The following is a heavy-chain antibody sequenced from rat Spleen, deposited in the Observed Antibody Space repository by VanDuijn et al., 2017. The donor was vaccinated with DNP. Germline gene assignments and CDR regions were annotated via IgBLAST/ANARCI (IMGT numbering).Heavy chain of an antibody. J-gene: IGHJ2*01. V-gene: IGHV5-7*01. CDR1: GFTCSNYY. CDR2: ISYDGSST. D-gene: IGHD5-1*01. Sequence: EVQLVESGGGLVQPGRSRKLSCAVAGFTCSNYYMAWVRQAPTKGLEWVASISYDGSSTYSRDSVKGRFTISRDNAKSILYLQMDRLGSADTATYYYVRQTGSFQYWGTGVMVTVSP. CDR3: VRQTGSFQY.